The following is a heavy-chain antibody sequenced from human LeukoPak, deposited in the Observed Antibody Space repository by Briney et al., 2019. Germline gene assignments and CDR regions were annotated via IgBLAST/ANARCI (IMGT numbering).Heavy chain of an antibody. CDR3: ARIGGYNWNEGYFDY. CDR2: IYYSGST. V-gene: IGHV4-59*01. J-gene: IGHJ4*02. CDR1: GGSISSYY. Sequence: SETLSLTYTVSGGSISSYYWSWIRQPPGKGLEWIGYIYYSGSTNYNPSLKSRVTISVDTSKNQFSLKLSSVTAADTAVYYCARIGGYNWNEGYFDYWGQGTLVTVSS. D-gene: IGHD1-1*01.